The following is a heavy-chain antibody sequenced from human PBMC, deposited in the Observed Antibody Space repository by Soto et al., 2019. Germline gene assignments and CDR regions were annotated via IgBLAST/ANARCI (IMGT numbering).Heavy chain of an antibody. CDR2: ISCDGSNK. J-gene: IGHJ4*02. CDR3: ARGPITIFGVVSGVDY. V-gene: IGHV3-30-3*01. D-gene: IGHD3-3*01. CDR1: GFTFSSYA. Sequence: QVQLVESGGGVVQPGRSLRLSCAASGFTFSSYAMHWVRQAPGKGLEWVAVISCDGSNKYYADSVKGRFTISRDNSKNTLYLQMNSLRAEDTAVYYCARGPITIFGVVSGVDYWGQGTLVTVSS.